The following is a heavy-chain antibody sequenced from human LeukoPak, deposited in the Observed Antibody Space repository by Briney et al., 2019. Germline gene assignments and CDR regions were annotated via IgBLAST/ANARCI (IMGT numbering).Heavy chain of an antibody. Sequence: GASVKVSCKASGYTFTSYAITWVRQAPGQGLEWMGWISAYNGNTNYAQKLQGRVTMTTDTSTSTAYMELRSLRSDDTAVYYCARDPPQFLLRGSLKYYYYYMDVWGKGTTVTVSS. J-gene: IGHJ6*03. CDR2: ISAYNGNT. D-gene: IGHD3-16*01. V-gene: IGHV1-18*01. CDR1: GYTFTSYA. CDR3: ARDPPQFLLRGSLKYYYYYMDV.